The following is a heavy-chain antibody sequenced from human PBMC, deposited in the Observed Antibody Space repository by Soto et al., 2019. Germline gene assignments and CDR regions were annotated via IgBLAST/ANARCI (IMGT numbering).Heavy chain of an antibody. Sequence: ASVKVSCKASGYTFTSYDINWVRQATGQGLEWMGWMNPNSGNTGYAQKFQGRVTMTRNTSISTAYMELSSLRSEDTAVYYCARGLVVVAAQRGWVARDAFDIWGQGTMVTVSS. CDR1: GYTFTSYD. J-gene: IGHJ3*02. D-gene: IGHD2-15*01. CDR3: ARGLVVVAAQRGWVARDAFDI. CDR2: MNPNSGNT. V-gene: IGHV1-8*01.